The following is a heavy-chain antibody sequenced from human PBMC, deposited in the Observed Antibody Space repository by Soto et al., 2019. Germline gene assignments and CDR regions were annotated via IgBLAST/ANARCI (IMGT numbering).Heavy chain of an antibody. CDR3: ARHRSSGRKWVATYYFDY. V-gene: IGHV4-39*01. CDR1: GGSISSSSYY. J-gene: IGHJ4*02. D-gene: IGHD5-12*01. Sequence: ETLSLTCTVSGGSISSSSYYWGWIRQPPGKGLEWIGSIYYSESTYYNPSLKSRVTISVDTSKNQFSLKRSSVTAADTAVYYCARHRSSGRKWVATYYFDYWGQGTLVTVSS. CDR2: IYYSEST.